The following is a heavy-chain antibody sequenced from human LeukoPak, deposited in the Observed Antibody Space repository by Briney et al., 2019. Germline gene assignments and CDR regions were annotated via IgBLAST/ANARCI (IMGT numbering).Heavy chain of an antibody. J-gene: IGHJ4*02. CDR3: ARARRSRDGYTFLDY. D-gene: IGHD5-24*01. V-gene: IGHV1-69*05. CDR1: GYTFTDYY. CDR2: IIPIFGTA. Sequence: ASVKVSCKAPGYTFTDYYIHWVRQAPGQGLEWMGGIIPIFGTANYAQKFQGRVTITTDESTSTAYMELSSLRSEDTAVYYCARARRSRDGYTFLDYWGQGTLVTVSS.